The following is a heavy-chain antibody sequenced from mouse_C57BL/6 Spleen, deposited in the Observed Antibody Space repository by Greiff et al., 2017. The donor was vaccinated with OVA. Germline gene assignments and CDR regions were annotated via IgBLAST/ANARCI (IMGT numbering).Heavy chain of an antibody. CDR3: ARGSYYGNYEAWFAY. V-gene: IGHV1-66*01. J-gene: IGHJ3*01. Sequence: QVQLQQSGPELVKPGASVKISCKASGYSFTSYYIHWVKQRPGQGLEWIGWIYPESGNTKYNEKFKGKATLTADTSSSTAYMQLSSLTSEDSAVYYCARGSYYGNYEAWFAYWGQGTLVTVSA. CDR1: GYSFTSYY. CDR2: IYPESGNT. D-gene: IGHD2-1*01.